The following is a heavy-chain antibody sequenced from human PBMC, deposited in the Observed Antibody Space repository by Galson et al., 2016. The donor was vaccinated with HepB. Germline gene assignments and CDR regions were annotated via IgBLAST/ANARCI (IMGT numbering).Heavy chain of an antibody. V-gene: IGHV3-21*01. D-gene: IGHD1-1*01. J-gene: IGHJ4*02. Sequence: SLRLSCAASGFTFSIYSMNWVRQAPGKGLEWVSSISTSSNYIYYGDSVKGRFTISRANAKNSLYLQLNSLRAEDTAVYYCARDRRERYAPLGTFDYWGQGALVTVSS. CDR3: ARDRRERYAPLGTFDY. CDR1: GFTFSIYS. CDR2: ISTSSNYI.